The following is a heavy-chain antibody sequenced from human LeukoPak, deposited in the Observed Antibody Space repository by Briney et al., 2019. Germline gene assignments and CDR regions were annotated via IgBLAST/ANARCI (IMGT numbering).Heavy chain of an antibody. Sequence: GGSLRLSCAASGFTFSSYAMSWVRQAPGKGLEWVSAISGSGGSTYYADSAKGRFTISRDNSKSTLYLQMKRLRAEDTAVYYCAKAVAGRINFDYWGQGALVTVSS. V-gene: IGHV3-23*01. J-gene: IGHJ4*02. CDR2: ISGSGGST. CDR1: GFTFSSYA. CDR3: AKAVAGRINFDY. D-gene: IGHD6-19*01.